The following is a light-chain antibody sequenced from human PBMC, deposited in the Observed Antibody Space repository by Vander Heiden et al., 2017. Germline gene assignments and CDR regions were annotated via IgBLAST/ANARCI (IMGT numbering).Light chain of an antibody. V-gene: IGLV2-23*02. CDR2: EVH. J-gene: IGLJ2*01. CDR3: FSYASSNTFV. Sequence: QSALTQPASVSGSPGQTITISCTGTSDGVGGYNLVSWYQQTPGNAPKLIISEVHKRPSGVSDRFSASKSDSTASLTISGLQSEDEAYVYCFSYASSNTFVFGGGTKLTVL. CDR1: SDGVGGYNL.